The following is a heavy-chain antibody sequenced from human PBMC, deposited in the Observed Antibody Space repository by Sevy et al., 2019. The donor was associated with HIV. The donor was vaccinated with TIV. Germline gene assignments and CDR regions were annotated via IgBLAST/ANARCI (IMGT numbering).Heavy chain of an antibody. Sequence: GGSLRLSCAASGFTFSSYAMSWVRHAPGKGLEWVSAISGSGGSTYYADSVKGRFTISRDNSKNTLYLQMNSLRAEDTAVYFCAKARGSSGYTGGYYGMDVWGQGTTVTVSS. J-gene: IGHJ6*02. V-gene: IGHV3-23*01. CDR1: GFTFSSYA. CDR2: ISGSGGST. D-gene: IGHD3-22*01. CDR3: AKARGSSGYTGGYYGMDV.